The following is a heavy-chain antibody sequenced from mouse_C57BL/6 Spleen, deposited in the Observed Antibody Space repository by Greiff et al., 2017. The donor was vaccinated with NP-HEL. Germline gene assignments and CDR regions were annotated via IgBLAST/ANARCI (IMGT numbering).Heavy chain of an antibody. CDR2: IWSGGST. Sequence: VQLQQSGPGLVQPSQSLSITCTVSGFSLTSYGVHWVRQSPGKGLEWLGVIWSGGSTDYNAAFISRLSISKDNSKSKVFFKMNSLQADDTAIYYCARNNDYDGWYVDVWGTGTTVTVSS. CDR3: ARNNDYDGWYVDV. CDR1: GFSLTSYG. J-gene: IGHJ1*03. D-gene: IGHD2-4*01. V-gene: IGHV2-2*01.